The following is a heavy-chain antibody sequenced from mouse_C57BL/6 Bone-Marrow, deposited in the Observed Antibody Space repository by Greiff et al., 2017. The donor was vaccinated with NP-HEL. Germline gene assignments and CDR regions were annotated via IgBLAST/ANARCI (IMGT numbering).Heavy chain of an antibody. V-gene: IGHV1-19*01. D-gene: IGHD5-1-1*01. Sequence: EVQLVESGPVLVKPGASVKMSCKASGYTFTDYYMNWVKQSHGKSLEWIGVINPYNGGTSYNQKFKGKATLTVDKSSSTAYMELNSLTSEDSAVYYCARRYPAMDYWGQGTSVTVSS. CDR3: ARRYPAMDY. J-gene: IGHJ4*01. CDR2: INPYNGGT. CDR1: GYTFTDYY.